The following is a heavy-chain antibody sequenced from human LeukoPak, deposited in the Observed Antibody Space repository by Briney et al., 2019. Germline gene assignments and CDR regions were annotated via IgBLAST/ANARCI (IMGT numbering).Heavy chain of an antibody. D-gene: IGHD6-6*01. V-gene: IGHV3-23*01. CDR2: ISGSGGST. CDR3: SKGTYSSSPRDY. Sequence: GGSLRLSCAASGFTFSSCAMSWVRQAPGKGLEWVSAISGSGGSTYYAGSVKGRFTISRDNSKNTLFLQMNSLRAEDTAVYYCSKGTYSSSPRDYWGQGALVTVSS. J-gene: IGHJ4*02. CDR1: GFTFSSCA.